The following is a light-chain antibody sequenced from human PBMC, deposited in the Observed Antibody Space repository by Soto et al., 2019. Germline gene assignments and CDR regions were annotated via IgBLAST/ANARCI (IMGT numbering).Light chain of an antibody. Sequence: DIQLTQSPSFLSASVGDRVTITCRASQGISTYLAWYQQKPGKAPKLLIYAASTLQSGVPSRFGGSGSGTEFTLTISSLQPEDLATFYCQHSKTFGQGTKLEIK. V-gene: IGKV1-9*01. J-gene: IGKJ1*01. CDR3: QHSKT. CDR2: AAS. CDR1: QGISTY.